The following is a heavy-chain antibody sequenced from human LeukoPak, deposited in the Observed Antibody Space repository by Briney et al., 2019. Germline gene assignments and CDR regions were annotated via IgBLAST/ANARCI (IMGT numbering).Heavy chain of an antibody. J-gene: IGHJ4*02. V-gene: IGHV3-74*01. CDR3: ARAPRYCRGGSCYSDYFDY. CDR1: GFTFSSYA. CDR2: INSDGSST. Sequence: GGSLRLSCAASGFTFSSYAMSWVRQAPGKGLVWVSRINSDGSSTSYADSVKGRFTISRDNAKNTLYLQMNSLRAEDTAVYYCARAPRYCRGGSCYSDYFDYWGQGTLVTVSS. D-gene: IGHD2-15*01.